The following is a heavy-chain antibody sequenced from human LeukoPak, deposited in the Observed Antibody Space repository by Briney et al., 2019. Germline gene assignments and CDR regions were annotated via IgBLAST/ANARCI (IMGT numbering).Heavy chain of an antibody. J-gene: IGHJ5*02. V-gene: IGHV4-4*07. D-gene: IGHD5-18*01. CDR3: ARQVVTYGYVVWFDP. CDR2: INTSGST. CDR1: GGSISSYY. Sequence: SETLSLTCTVSGGSISSYYWSWIRQPAGKGLEWIGRINTSGSTNYNPSLQSRVTMSADTSKNQFSLELTSVTAADTAVYHCARQVVTYGYVVWFDPWGQGALVTVSS.